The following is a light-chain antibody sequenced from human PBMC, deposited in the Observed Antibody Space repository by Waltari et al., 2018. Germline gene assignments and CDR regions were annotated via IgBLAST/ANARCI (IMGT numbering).Light chain of an antibody. J-gene: IGLJ2*01. CDR2: GNSGGGH. V-gene: IGLV4-69*01. Sequence: QAGKGPRYLMKGNSGGGHIKGDGIPDRFSGSSSGAERYLTISSLQSEDEADYYCQTWDTATHVVFGGGTKLTVL. CDR3: QTWDTATHVV.